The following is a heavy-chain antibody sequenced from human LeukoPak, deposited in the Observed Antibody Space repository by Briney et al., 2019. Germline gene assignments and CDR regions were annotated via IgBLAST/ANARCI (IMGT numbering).Heavy chain of an antibody. CDR2: TYYRSKWYN. V-gene: IGHV6-1*01. J-gene: IGHJ6*02. D-gene: IGHD6-6*01. Sequence: SQTLSLTCAISGDSVSSISAAWNWIRQCPSRGLEWLGRTYYRSKWYNDYAVSVKSRITINPDTSKNQFSLQLNSVTPEDTAVYYCARAHGSSSLAPYGTDVWGQGTTVTVSS. CDR1: GDSVSSISAA. CDR3: ARAHGSSSLAPYGTDV.